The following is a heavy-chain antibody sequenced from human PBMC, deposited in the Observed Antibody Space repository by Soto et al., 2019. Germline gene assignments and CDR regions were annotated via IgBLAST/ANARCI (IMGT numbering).Heavy chain of an antibody. CDR3: ARGTAYYDILTGYYYGMDV. Sequence: KPSETLSLTCTVSGGSISGYYWIWIRQPPGKGLEWIGYIYYSGSTNYNPSLKSRVTISVDTSKNQFSLKLSSVTAADTAVYYCARGTAYYDILTGYYYGMDVWGQGTTVTV. J-gene: IGHJ6*02. V-gene: IGHV4-59*01. CDR2: IYYSGST. D-gene: IGHD3-9*01. CDR1: GGSISGYY.